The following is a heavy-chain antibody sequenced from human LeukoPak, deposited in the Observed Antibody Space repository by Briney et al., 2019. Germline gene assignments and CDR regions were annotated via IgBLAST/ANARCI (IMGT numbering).Heavy chain of an antibody. J-gene: IGHJ5*01. V-gene: IGHV4-39*07. Sequence: SETLFLTCTVSGGSISSITYYWGWIRQPPGKGLEWVGHMYYRGNTSYNPSLKSRVTISVDTSKNQFSLKLRSVTAADTAVYYCARGSPKHDSWGQGTLVTVSS. CDR2: MYYRGNT. CDR1: GGSISSITYY. CDR3: ARGSPKHDS.